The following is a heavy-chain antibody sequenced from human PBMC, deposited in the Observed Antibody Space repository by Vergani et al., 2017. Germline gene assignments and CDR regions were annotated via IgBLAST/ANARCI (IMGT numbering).Heavy chain of an antibody. D-gene: IGHD2-15*01. CDR2: IGKDGINT. CDR1: GFTFSNFG. V-gene: IGHV3-30*02. CDR3: AKYLDDSTDGLSDS. J-gene: IGHJ5*01. Sequence: QVPLVESAGGVVKPGGSLRLSCAASGFTFSNFGLHWLRPAPGKGLEWLAYIGKDGINTRYRDAVKGRFTVSRDNSKDILYLQMDSLRSEDTALYYCAKYLDDSTDGLSDSWGPGTLVIVSS.